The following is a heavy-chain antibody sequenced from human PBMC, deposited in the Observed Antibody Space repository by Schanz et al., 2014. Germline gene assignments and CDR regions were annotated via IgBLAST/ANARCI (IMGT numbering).Heavy chain of an antibody. V-gene: IGHV3-23*01. J-gene: IGHJ3*01. CDR1: GFTFGDYA. CDR3: TRELPGVVAFDF. Sequence: EVQLLESGGGLVQPGGSLRLSCAASGFTFGDYATTWVRQAPGKGLEWVSAINTGVNTYYADSVRGRITMSRDNSKNTMYLQINNLRADDAAVYYCTRELPGVVAFDFWGQGTMVTVSS. CDR2: INTGVNT. D-gene: IGHD7-27*01.